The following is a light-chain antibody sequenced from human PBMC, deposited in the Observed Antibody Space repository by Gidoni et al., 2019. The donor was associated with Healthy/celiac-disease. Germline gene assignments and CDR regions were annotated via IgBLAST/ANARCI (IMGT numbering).Light chain of an antibody. CDR1: KLGAKY. Sequence: SYELTQPPSVTVSPGQTASITCSGDKLGAKYACWYQQKPGQSPVLVIYQDSKRPSGIPERFSGSKSGNTATLTISGTQAMDEADYYCQAWDSSTEVFGGGTKLTVL. CDR3: QAWDSSTEV. J-gene: IGLJ2*01. CDR2: QDS. V-gene: IGLV3-1*01.